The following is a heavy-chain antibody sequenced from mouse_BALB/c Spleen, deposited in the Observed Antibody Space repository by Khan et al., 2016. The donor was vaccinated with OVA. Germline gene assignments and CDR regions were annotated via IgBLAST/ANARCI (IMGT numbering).Heavy chain of an antibody. J-gene: IGHJ2*01. D-gene: IGHD1-1*01. Sequence: VQLQQSGPELVKPGASVKISCKASVSSFPGYFMNGVMQSHGKSLEWIGRINPPIGETLYNQKFKGKATLTVDESSRTVHMELRSLASEDSAVYYCARKNGSDFDYWGQGTTLTVSS. CDR3: ARKNGSDFDY. CDR1: VSSFPGYF. CDR2: INPPIGET. V-gene: IGHV1-20*02.